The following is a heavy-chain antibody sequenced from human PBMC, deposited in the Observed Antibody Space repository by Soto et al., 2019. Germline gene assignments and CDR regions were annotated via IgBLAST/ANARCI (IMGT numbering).Heavy chain of an antibody. V-gene: IGHV4-39*01. J-gene: IGHJ6*02. CDR1: GGSISSSSYY. CDR2: IYYSGST. Sequence: SETLSLTCTVSGGSISSSSYYWGWIRQPPGKGLEWIGSIYYSGSTYYNPSLKGRVTISVDTSKNQFSLKLSSVTAADTAVYYCARFMGDSSSWWYYYYGMDVWGQGTTVTVSS. CDR3: ARFMGDSSSWWYYYYGMDV. D-gene: IGHD6-13*01.